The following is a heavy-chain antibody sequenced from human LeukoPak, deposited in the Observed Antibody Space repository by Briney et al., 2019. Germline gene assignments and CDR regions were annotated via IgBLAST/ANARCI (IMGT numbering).Heavy chain of an antibody. CDR3: ARVGVAAAGASWFDP. CDR2: INTNTGNP. CDR1: GYTFTSYA. V-gene: IGHV7-4-1*02. J-gene: IGHJ5*02. Sequence: ASVKVSCKASGYTFTSYAMNWVRQAPGQGLEWVGWINTNTGNPTYAQGFTGRFVFSLDTSVSTAYLQISSLKAEDTAVYYCARVGVAAAGASWFDPWGQGTLVTVSS. D-gene: IGHD6-13*01.